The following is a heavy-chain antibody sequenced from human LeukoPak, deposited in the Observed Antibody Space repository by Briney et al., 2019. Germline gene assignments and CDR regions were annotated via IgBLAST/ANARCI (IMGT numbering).Heavy chain of an antibody. Sequence: PSQTPSLTCTVSGGSISSGGYYWSWIRQHPGKGLEWIGYIYYSGSTYYNPSLKSRVTISVDTSKNQFSLKLSSVTAADTAVYYCAREALWPPRGPRGYSYGYLDYWGQGTLVTVSS. CDR2: IYYSGST. CDR3: AREALWPPRGPRGYSYGYLDY. CDR1: GGSISSGGYY. D-gene: IGHD5-18*01. J-gene: IGHJ4*02. V-gene: IGHV4-31*03.